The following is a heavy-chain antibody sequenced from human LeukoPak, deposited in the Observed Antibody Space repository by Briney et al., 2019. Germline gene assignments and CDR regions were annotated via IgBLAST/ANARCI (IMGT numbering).Heavy chain of an antibody. Sequence: PSETLSLTCTVSGGSISSSSYYWAWIRQPPGKGLEWIGTIYYTGSTYYNPSLKSRVTIFVDTSKNQFSLRLSSVTAADTAVYYCATTGRDAYFGDWGQGTLVTVSS. V-gene: IGHV4-39*07. CDR2: IYYTGST. D-gene: IGHD3-10*01. CDR1: GGSISSSSYY. J-gene: IGHJ4*02. CDR3: ATTGRDAYFGD.